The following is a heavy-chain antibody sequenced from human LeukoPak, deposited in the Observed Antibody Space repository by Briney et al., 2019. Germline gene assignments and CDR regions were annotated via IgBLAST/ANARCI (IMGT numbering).Heavy chain of an antibody. J-gene: IGHJ4*02. CDR3: ATHHNSGHFTYYFDH. CDR2: ISGYNGDT. V-gene: IGHV1-18*01. D-gene: IGHD6-19*01. CDR1: GYTFTSFG. Sequence: ASVKVSCKVSGYTFTSFGISWVRQAPGQGLEWMAWISGYNGDTKFARKFEGRVTLATDTSAGNSYLELTSLTSDDTAVYYCATHHNSGHFTYYFDHWGQGTLVTVSA.